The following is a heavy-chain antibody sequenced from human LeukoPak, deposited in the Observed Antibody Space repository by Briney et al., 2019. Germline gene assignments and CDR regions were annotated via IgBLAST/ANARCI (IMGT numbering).Heavy chain of an antibody. Sequence: GGSLRLSCAASGFTFSSYAMHWVRQAPGKGLEWVAVISYDGSNKYYADSVKGRFTISRDNSKNTLYLQMNSLRAEDTAVYYCARGKAFDNWGQGTLVTVSS. V-gene: IGHV3-30-3*01. CDR2: ISYDGSNK. CDR3: ARGKAFDN. J-gene: IGHJ4*02. CDR1: GFTFSSYA.